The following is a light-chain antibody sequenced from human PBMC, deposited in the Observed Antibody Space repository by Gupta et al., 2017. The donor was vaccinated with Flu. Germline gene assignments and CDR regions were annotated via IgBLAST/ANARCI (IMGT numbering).Light chain of an antibody. CDR3: KSQASSSNLWV. Sequence: GQTIRITCQGDSIRRYYSSWYQQTAGQAPVLVIDGNNNRPSGIPDRFSCSTSGATASFNLIGAQTEDEADDYCKSQASSSNLWVFGGGTRLTVL. V-gene: IGLV3-19*01. CDR1: SIRRYY. CDR2: GNN. J-gene: IGLJ3*02.